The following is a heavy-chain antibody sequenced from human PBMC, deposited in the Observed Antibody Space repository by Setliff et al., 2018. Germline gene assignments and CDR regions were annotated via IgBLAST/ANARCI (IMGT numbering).Heavy chain of an antibody. CDR2: ISSYNDVT. D-gene: IGHD2-15*01. CDR1: GHIFNSYG. Sequence: ASVKVSCKASGHIFNSYGISWVRQAPGKGLEWVGWISSYNDVTTYAQRFQCRVTLSKDTSTSAAYMELRSLRSDDSAVYYCAISTLSICSGGSCPNASDVWGQGTMVTVSS. V-gene: IGHV1-18*01. CDR3: AISTLSICSGGSCPNASDV. J-gene: IGHJ3*01.